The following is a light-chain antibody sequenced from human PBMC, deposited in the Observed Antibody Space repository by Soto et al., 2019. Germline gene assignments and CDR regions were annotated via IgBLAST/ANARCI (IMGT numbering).Light chain of an antibody. CDR1: QSLLNRNGNNY. Sequence: DIVMTQSPLSLPVTPGEPASISCRSSQSLLNRNGNNYLDWYLQKPGQSPQLLIYMGSNRASGATDSFSGSGSGTDFTLKISRVEAEDVGVYYCMQALQTPLTFGPGTRLDI. V-gene: IGKV2-28*01. CDR3: MQALQTPLT. CDR2: MGS. J-gene: IGKJ5*01.